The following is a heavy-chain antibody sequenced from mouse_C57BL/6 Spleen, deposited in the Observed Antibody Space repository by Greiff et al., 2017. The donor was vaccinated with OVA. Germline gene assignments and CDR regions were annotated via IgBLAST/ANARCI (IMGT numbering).Heavy chain of an antibody. D-gene: IGHD1-1*01. CDR2: INPSSGYT. CDR3: ARNYDGSQGYFDV. Sequence: QVQLQQSGAELAKPGASVKLSCKASGYTFTSYWMHWVKQRPGQGLEWIGYINPSSGYTKYNQKFKDKATLTADKSSSTAYMQLSSLTYEDSAVYYCARNYDGSQGYFDVWGTGTTVTVSS. V-gene: IGHV1-7*01. CDR1: GYTFTSYW. J-gene: IGHJ1*03.